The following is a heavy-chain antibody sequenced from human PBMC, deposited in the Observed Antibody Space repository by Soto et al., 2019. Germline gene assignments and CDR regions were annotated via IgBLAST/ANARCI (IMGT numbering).Heavy chain of an antibody. V-gene: IGHV4-59*03. J-gene: IGHJ4*02. CDR2: IYHTGTT. D-gene: IGHD6-13*01. Sequence: SETLSLTCTVSGDSIRSSYWTWIRQAPGRGLEWIGDIYHTGTTNYNPSLKSRVSISVDTSKNQFSLRLRSVTAADTAIYFCAKISAGSTDETMFTVFDLWGQGTLVTVSS. CDR1: GDSIRSSY. CDR3: AKISAGSTDETMFTVFDL.